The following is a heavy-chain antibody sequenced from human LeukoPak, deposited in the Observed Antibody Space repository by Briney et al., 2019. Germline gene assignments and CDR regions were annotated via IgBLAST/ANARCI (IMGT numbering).Heavy chain of an antibody. J-gene: IGHJ4*02. CDR3: AREKLGTRGYVDY. Sequence: GGSLRLSCAGSGFTFSTYWMSWVRQAPGKGLDWVANIKQDGTDKYYVDSVKGRSTISRDNAKNLLYLQMNSLRAEDTAVYYCAREKLGTRGYVDYWGQGTLVTVSS. CDR2: IKQDGTDK. V-gene: IGHV3-7*01. CDR1: GFTFSTYW. D-gene: IGHD2-8*02.